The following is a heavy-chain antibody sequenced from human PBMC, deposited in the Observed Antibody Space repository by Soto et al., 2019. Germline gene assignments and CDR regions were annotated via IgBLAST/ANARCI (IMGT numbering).Heavy chain of an antibody. CDR3: AKDPLYSISYHFDY. CDR1: GFTFDDYA. J-gene: IGHJ4*02. V-gene: IGHV3-9*01. CDR2: ISWNSGSI. Sequence: EVQLVESGGGLVQPGRSLRLSCAASGFTFDDYAMHWVRQAPGKCLEWVSGISWNSGSIGYADSVKGRFTISRDNAKNSLYLQMNSLSAEDTALYYCAKDPLYSISYHFDYWGQGTLVTVSS. D-gene: IGHD6-6*01.